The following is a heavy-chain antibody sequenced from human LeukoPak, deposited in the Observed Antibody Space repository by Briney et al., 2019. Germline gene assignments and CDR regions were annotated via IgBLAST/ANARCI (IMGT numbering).Heavy chain of an antibody. CDR2: ISSSGSTI. V-gene: IGHV3-11*01. J-gene: IGHJ4*02. CDR1: GFTFSDYY. D-gene: IGHD3-10*01. Sequence: GGSLRLSCAASGFTFSDYYMSWIRQAPGKGLEWVSYISSSGSTIYYADSVKGRFTISRDNAKNSLYLQMNSLRAEDTAVFYCARAPGRGRYYFDYWGQGTLVTVSS. CDR3: ARAPGRGRYYFDY.